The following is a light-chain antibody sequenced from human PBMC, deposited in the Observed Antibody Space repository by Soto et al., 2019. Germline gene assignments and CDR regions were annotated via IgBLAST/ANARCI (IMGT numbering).Light chain of an antibody. Sequence: QSALTQPASVSGSPGQSITISCTGTSSDVGTYKFVSWYQQHPGNVPTLMIHEGTKRPSGVSNRFSGSKSGNTATLTISGLQPEDEANYYCCSYAGTSFWVFGGGTKVSVL. CDR3: CSYAGTSFWV. CDR2: EGT. CDR1: SSDVGTYKF. V-gene: IGLV2-23*01. J-gene: IGLJ3*02.